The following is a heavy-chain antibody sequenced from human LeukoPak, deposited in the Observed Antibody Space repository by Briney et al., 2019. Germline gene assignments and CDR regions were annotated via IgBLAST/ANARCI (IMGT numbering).Heavy chain of an antibody. V-gene: IGHV3-53*01. Sequence: PGGSLRLSCAASGFTLSNNYMSWVRQAPGKGLEWVSIIYSSGSTYYADSVKGRFTISRDDSKNTLYLQMHSLRDEDTAVYYCARDVSIAVAGPLGYWGQGTLVTVSS. CDR3: ARDVSIAVAGPLGY. J-gene: IGHJ4*02. CDR1: GFTLSNNY. D-gene: IGHD6-19*01. CDR2: IYSSGST.